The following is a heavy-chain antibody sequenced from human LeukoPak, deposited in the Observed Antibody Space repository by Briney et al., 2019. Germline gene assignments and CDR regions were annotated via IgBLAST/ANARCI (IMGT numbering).Heavy chain of an antibody. CDR1: GFTFSNYA. V-gene: IGHV3-23*01. CDR3: AKWGDYDVLTGYYVSDY. Sequence: GGSLRLSCAASGFTFSNYAMSWVRQAPGKGLGWVSAITGSGGNTYYADSVKGRFTISRDNSKNTVFLQMNSLRAEDTAVYYCAKWGDYDVLTGYYVSDYWGQGTLVTVSS. CDR2: ITGSGGNT. J-gene: IGHJ4*02. D-gene: IGHD3-9*01.